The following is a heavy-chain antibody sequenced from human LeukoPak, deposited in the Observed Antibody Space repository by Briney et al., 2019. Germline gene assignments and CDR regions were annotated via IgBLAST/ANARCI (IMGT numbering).Heavy chain of an antibody. D-gene: IGHD2-15*01. Sequence: GGSLRLSCAASGFTFSSYSMNWVRQAPGKGLEWVSSISSSSSYIYYADSVKGRFTISRDNSKNALYLQMISLRAEDTAVYYCARGSKDRYPDYWGQGTLVTVSS. CDR1: GFTFSSYS. J-gene: IGHJ4*02. CDR3: ARGSKDRYPDY. V-gene: IGHV3-21*04. CDR2: ISSSSSYI.